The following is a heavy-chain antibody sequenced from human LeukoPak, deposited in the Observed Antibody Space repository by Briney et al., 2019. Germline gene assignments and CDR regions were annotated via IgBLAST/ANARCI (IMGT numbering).Heavy chain of an antibody. CDR3: ARERTLTSCYDY. J-gene: IGHJ4*02. CDR1: GYTXTNYY. CDR2: INPNSGGT. D-gene: IGHD2-15*01. V-gene: IGHV1-2*02. Sequence: ASVKVSCKASGYTXTNYYMHWVRQAPGQGLEWMGWINPNSGGTNYAQKFQGRVTMTRDTSISTAYMELSRLRSDDTAVYYCARERTLTSCYDYWGQGTLVTVSS.